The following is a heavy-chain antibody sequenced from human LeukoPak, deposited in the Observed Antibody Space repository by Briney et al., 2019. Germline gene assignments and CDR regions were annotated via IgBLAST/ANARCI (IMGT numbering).Heavy chain of an antibody. CDR2: LKPDGSTT. V-gene: IGHV3-74*01. Sequence: GGSLRLSCAASGFTLSNYWMHWVRQAPGKGLVWVSRLKPDGSTTSYADSVKGRFTISRDNAKNTLYLQMDSLRAEDTAVYYCVAARADFDYWGQGTLVTVSS. D-gene: IGHD2-15*01. CDR1: GFTLSNYW. J-gene: IGHJ4*02. CDR3: VAARADFDY.